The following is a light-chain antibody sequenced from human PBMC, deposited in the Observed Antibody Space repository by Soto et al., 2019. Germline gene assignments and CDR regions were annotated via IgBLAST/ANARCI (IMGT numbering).Light chain of an antibody. CDR3: QKYNSAPRT. CDR2: AAS. V-gene: IGKV1-27*01. CDR1: QSVSSN. J-gene: IGKJ1*01. Sequence: MTQSPDTLSVSPGERATLSCRASQSVSSNLAWYQQKPGKVPKLLIYAASTLQSGVPSRFSGSGSGTDFTLTISSLQPEDVATYYCQKYNSAPRTFGQGTKVEIK.